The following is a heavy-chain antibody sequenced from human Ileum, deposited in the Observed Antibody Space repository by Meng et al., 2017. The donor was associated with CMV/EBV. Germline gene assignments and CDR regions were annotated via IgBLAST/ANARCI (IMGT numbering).Heavy chain of an antibody. CDR2: IHSDVSTS. D-gene: IGHD2-8*01. CDR1: GFTVNDFW. CDR3: ARATTLTRNGLDI. V-gene: IGHV3-74*01. Sequence: AGSGFTVNDFWMHWVRQAPGKGLVWVSRIHSDVSTSRYADSVKGRFTISRDNAKNTLYLQMNSLTADDTAVYYCARATTLTRNGLDIWGQGTMVTVSS. J-gene: IGHJ3*02.